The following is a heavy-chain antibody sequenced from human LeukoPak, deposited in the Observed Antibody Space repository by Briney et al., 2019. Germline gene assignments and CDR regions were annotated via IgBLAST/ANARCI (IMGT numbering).Heavy chain of an antibody. CDR1: VYTFTNYD. D-gene: IGHD2-15*01. CDR2: MNPNSGNT. Sequence: ASVTVSCKPSVYTFTNYDINWVRQATGQGLEWMGWMNPNSGNTGYAQKFQGRVTITRNTSISTAYMELSSLRSEDTAVYYCARVVVAATVWYFDLWGRGTLVTVSS. V-gene: IGHV1-8*03. J-gene: IGHJ2*01. CDR3: ARVVVAATVWYFDL.